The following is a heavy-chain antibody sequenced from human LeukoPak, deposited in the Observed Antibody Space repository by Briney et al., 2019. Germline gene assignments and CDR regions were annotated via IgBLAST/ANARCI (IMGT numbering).Heavy chain of an antibody. CDR1: GGSISSSNW. CDR2: IYHSGST. CDR3: ASIGRREMNWFDP. D-gene: IGHD5-24*01. Sequence: SGTLSLTCAVSGGSISSSNWWSWVRQPPGKGLEWIGEIYHSGSTNYNPSLKSRVTISVDTSKNQFSLKLSSVTAADTAVYYCASIGRREMNWFDPWGQGTLVTVSS. V-gene: IGHV4-4*02. J-gene: IGHJ5*02.